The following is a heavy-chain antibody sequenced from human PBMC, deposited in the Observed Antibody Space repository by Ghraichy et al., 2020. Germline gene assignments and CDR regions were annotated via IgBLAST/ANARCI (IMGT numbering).Heavy chain of an antibody. CDR2: IYYSGST. CDR1: GGSISSYY. CDR3: ARTYYYDSNWYFGL. V-gene: IGHV4-59*08. Sequence: ESLNISCIVSGGSISSYYWSWIRQPPGKGLEWIGYIYYSGSTNYNPSLKSRVTISVDTTKNQFSLKLSSVTAADTAVYYCARTYYYDSNWYFGLWGRGTLVTVSS. D-gene: IGHD3-22*01. J-gene: IGHJ2*01.